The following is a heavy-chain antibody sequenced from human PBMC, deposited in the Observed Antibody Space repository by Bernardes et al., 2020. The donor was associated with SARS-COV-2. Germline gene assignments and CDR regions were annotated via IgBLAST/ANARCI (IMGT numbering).Heavy chain of an antibody. J-gene: IGHJ6*02. CDR2: INPNSGGT. Sequence: ASVKVSCKASGYTFSDYYMHWVRQAPGQGFEWMGWINPNSGGTNYAQKFQGRVTMTRDTSISTAYMELSRLRSDDTAVYYCAREARDGYNFEGMDVWGQGTTVTVSS. CDR3: AREARDGYNFEGMDV. D-gene: IGHD5-12*01. CDR1: GYTFSDYY. V-gene: IGHV1-2*02.